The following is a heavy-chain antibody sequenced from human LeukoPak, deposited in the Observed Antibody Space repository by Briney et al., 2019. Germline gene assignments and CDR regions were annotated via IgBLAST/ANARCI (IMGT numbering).Heavy chain of an antibody. CDR3: ARSYGDYPGYYLDY. Sequence: SETLSLTCAVYGGSFSGYYWSWIRQPPGKGLEWIGEINHSGSTNYNPSLKSRVTISVDTSKNQFSLMLSSVTAADTAVYYCARSYGDYPGYYLDYWGQGTLVTVSS. CDR1: GGSFSGYY. D-gene: IGHD4-17*01. CDR2: INHSGST. V-gene: IGHV4-34*01. J-gene: IGHJ4*02.